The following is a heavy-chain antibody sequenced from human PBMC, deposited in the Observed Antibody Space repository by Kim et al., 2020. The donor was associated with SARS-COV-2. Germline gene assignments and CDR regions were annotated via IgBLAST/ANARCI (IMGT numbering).Heavy chain of an antibody. V-gene: IGHV4-39*01. J-gene: IGHJ4*02. D-gene: IGHD3-22*01. CDR3: ARYATMIVVVITPYFDY. Sequence: SETLSLTCTVSGGSISSSSYYWGWIRQPPGKGLEWIGSIYYSGSTYYNPSLKSRVTISVDTSKNQFSLMLSSVTAADTAVYYCARYATMIVVVITPYFDYWGQGTLVTVSS. CDR2: IYYSGST. CDR1: GGSISSSSYY.